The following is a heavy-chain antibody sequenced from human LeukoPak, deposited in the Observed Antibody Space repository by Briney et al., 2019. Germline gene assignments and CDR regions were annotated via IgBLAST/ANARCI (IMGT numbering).Heavy chain of an antibody. J-gene: IGHJ4*02. Sequence: PSETLSLTCAVYGGSLSGYYWSWIRQPPGKGLEWIGEINHSGSTNYNPSLKSRVTISVDTSKNQFSLKLSSVTAADTAVYYCARGGYDFWSGYPLDYWGQGTLVTVSS. CDR3: ARGGYDFWSGYPLDY. CDR2: INHSGST. CDR1: GGSLSGYY. V-gene: IGHV4-34*01. D-gene: IGHD3-3*01.